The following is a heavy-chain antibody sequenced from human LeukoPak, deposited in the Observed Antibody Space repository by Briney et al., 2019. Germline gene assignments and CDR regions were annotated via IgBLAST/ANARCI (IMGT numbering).Heavy chain of an antibody. V-gene: IGHV4-4*07. CDR2: IYASGTT. CDR1: GGSISSYY. Sequence: SETLSLTCTVSGGSISSYYWSWIRQPAGKGLEWIGRIYASGTTKYNPSLKSRVTMSVDTSKNQFSLKLSSVTAADTAVYYCARDWDYYDSSGYYLGNAFDIWGQGTMVTVSS. CDR3: ARDWDYYDSSGYYLGNAFDI. J-gene: IGHJ3*02. D-gene: IGHD3-22*01.